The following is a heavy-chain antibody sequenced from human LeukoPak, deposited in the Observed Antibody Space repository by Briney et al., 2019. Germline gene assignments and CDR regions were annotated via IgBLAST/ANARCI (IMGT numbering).Heavy chain of an antibody. D-gene: IGHD5-18*01. CDR3: ARAGYSYGYVDY. V-gene: IGHV4-39*07. CDR2: IYYSGST. CDR1: GFTFSRYW. J-gene: IGHJ4*02. Sequence: PGGSLRLSCAASGFTFSRYWMSWVRQPPGKGLEWIGSIYYSGSTWSSLKSRVTISIDTSKNKFSLKLSSVTAADTAVYYCARAGYSYGYVDYWGQGTLVTVSS.